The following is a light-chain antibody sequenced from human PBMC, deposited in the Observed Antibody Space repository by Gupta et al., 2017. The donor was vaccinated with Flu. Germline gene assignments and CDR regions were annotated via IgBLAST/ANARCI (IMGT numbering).Light chain of an antibody. V-gene: IGKV2-28*01. Sequence: DIVMTQSPLSLPVTPGEPASISCRSSQSLLHDNGYNYLDWYLQKPGQSPQLRIYLGSYRASGVPDRFSGSGSGTDFTLKISRVEAEDVGVYYCKQPLQTPWTFGQGTKVEIK. J-gene: IGKJ1*01. CDR1: QSLLHDNGYNY. CDR2: LGS. CDR3: KQPLQTPWT.